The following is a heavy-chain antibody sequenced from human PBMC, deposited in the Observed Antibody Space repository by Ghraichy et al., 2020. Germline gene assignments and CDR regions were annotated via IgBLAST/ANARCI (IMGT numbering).Heavy chain of an antibody. D-gene: IGHD3-22*01. CDR2: IYYSGST. CDR3: ARTHPRVYYDSSGSRPGAWY. CDR1: GGSISSSSYY. V-gene: IGHV4-39*01. Sequence: SETLSLTCTVSGGSISSSSYYWGWIRQPPGKGLEWIGSIYYSGSTYYNPSLKSRVTISVDTSKNQFSLKLSSVTAADTAVYYCARTHPRVYYDSSGSRPGAWYWGQGTLVTVSS. J-gene: IGHJ4*02.